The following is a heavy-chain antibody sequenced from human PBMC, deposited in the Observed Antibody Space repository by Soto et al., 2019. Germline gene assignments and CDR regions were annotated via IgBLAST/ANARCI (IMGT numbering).Heavy chain of an antibody. CDR3: AKRGTTVITSLWY. CDR2: IYSGGVT. V-gene: IGHV3-66*01. D-gene: IGHD4-17*01. CDR1: GFTVSNNY. J-gene: IGHJ4*02. Sequence: EVQLVESGGGLVQPGGSLRLSCAASGFTVSNNYMCWVRQAPGKGLEWVSLIYSGGVTHYADSVRGRFTISRDNSRNTLYLQMNSLRADDTVVYYCAKRGTTVITSLWYWGQGTLVTVSS.